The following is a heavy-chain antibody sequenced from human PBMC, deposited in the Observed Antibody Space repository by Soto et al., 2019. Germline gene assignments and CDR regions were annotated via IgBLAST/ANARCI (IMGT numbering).Heavy chain of an antibody. Sequence: ASVKVSCKASGYTFTSYDINWVRQATGQRLEWMGWMNPNSGNTGYAQKFQGRVTMTRNTSISTAYMELSSLRSEDTAVYYCARVFTRGRGAKLLDAFDIWGQGTMVTVSS. CDR2: MNPNSGNT. V-gene: IGHV1-8*01. D-gene: IGHD3-10*01. CDR1: GYTFTSYD. J-gene: IGHJ3*02. CDR3: ARVFTRGRGAKLLDAFDI.